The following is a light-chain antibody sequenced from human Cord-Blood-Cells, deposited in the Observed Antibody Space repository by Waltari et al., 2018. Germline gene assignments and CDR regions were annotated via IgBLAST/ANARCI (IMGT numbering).Light chain of an antibody. CDR3: SSYTSSSTLGV. J-gene: IGLJ3*02. CDR2: DVS. Sequence: QSALTQPASVSGSPGQSITISCTGTSSDAGGYNYVSWYQQLPGKAPKLRVYDVSNRPSEVSSRYSGSKSGNTSPLTISGLQDEDEAKYYCSSYTSSSTLGVFGGGTKLTVL. CDR1: SSDAGGYNY. V-gene: IGLV2-14*03.